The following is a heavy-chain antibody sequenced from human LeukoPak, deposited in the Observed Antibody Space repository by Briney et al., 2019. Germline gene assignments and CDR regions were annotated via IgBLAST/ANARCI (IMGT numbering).Heavy chain of an antibody. CDR3: ARDLASTSNWEFDY. D-gene: IGHD7-27*01. J-gene: IGHJ4*02. CDR1: GYTFTDSF. Sequence: GASVKVSCEASGYTFTDSFIHWVRQAPGQGPEWMGRMNAMCGVTMYAQTLQDRVTMTRDTSTSTAYMELSRLTSDDTALYYCARDLASTSNWEFDYWGQGTLVTVSS. V-gene: IGHV1-2*06. CDR2: MNAMCGVT.